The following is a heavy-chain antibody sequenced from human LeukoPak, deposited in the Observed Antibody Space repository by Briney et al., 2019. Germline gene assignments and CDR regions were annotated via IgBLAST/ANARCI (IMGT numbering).Heavy chain of an antibody. CDR2: IYPGDSDT. Sequence: GESLKISCKGSGYSFTSYWIGWVRQMPGKCLEWMGIIYPGDSDTRYSPSFQGQVTISADKSISTAYLQWSSLKASDTAMYYCARHTQGYCSGGSCSHYYYYYGMDVWGQGTTVTVSS. CDR1: GYSFTSYW. J-gene: IGHJ6*02. CDR3: ARHTQGYCSGGSCSHYYYYYGMDV. V-gene: IGHV5-51*01. D-gene: IGHD2-15*01.